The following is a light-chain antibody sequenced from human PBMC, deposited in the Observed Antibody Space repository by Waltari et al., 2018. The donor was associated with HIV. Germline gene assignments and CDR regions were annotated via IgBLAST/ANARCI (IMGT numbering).Light chain of an antibody. CDR1: SSNIGSNY. Sequence: QSGLTQPPSASGTPGQRVTISCSGSSSNIGSNYVSWYQQLPGAAPKLLMYRNNQRPSGVPDRFSGSKSGTSASLAIGGLRSEDEADYYCAGWDDSLSGVVFGGGTKLTVL. V-gene: IGLV1-47*01. CDR3: AGWDDSLSGVV. J-gene: IGLJ3*02. CDR2: RNN.